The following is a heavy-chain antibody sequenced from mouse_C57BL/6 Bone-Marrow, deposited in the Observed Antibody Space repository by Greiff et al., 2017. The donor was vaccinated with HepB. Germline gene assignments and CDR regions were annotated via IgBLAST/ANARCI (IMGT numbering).Heavy chain of an antibody. CDR3: ARHEGYWGLRRRWFAY. Sequence: EVHLVESGGGLVKPGGSLKLSCAASGFTFSSYTMSWVRQTPEKRLEWVATISGGGGNTYYPDSVKGRFTISRDNAKNTLYLQMSSLRSEDTALYYCARHEGYWGLRRRWFAYWGQGTLVTVSA. CDR1: GFTFSSYT. V-gene: IGHV5-9*01. D-gene: IGHD2-4*01. CDR2: ISGGGGNT. J-gene: IGHJ3*01.